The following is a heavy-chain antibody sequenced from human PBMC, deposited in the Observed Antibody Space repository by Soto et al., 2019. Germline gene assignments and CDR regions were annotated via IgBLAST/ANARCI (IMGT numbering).Heavy chain of an antibody. CDR1: GYSFTSYW. J-gene: IGHJ6*02. D-gene: IGHD6-6*01. Sequence: PXDSLKVSWKCSGYSFTSYWISLVLQMPGKGLEWMGRIDPSDSYTNYSPSFQGHVTISADKSISTAYLQWSSLKASDTAMYYCARLALYSSSSLDYYYYGMQVWGQGTTVTVSS. V-gene: IGHV5-10-1*01. CDR2: IDPSDSYT. CDR3: ARLALYSSSSLDYYYYGMQV.